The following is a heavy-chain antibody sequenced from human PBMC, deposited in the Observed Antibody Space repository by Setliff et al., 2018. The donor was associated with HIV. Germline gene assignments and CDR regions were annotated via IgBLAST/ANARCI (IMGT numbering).Heavy chain of an antibody. Sequence: SETLSLTCTVSGGSITNYAYYWAWIRQSPGKGLEWIGNIFHTGFAHYNPSFRSRVTMSVDTSKNQFSLKVTSVTAADTAVYYCMRGRSITIFGVAYFDFWGQGTQVTVSS. D-gene: IGHD3-3*01. J-gene: IGHJ4*02. V-gene: IGHV4-39*01. CDR3: MRGRSITIFGVAYFDF. CDR2: IFHTGFA. CDR1: GGSITNYAYY.